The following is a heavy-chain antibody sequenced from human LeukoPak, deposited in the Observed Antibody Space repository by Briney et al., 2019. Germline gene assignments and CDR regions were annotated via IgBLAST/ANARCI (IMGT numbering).Heavy chain of an antibody. CDR3: ATIVVVSSSLEDY. CDR1: GLIFSNYW. CDR2: IKEDGSEK. D-gene: IGHD3-22*01. Sequence: PGGSLRLSCAASGLIFSNYWMTWVRQAPGKGLEWVANIKEDGSEKYYVDSVKGRFTISRDNAKKSLYLQMNSLRAEDTAVYYCATIVVVSSSLEDYWGQGTLVTVSS. J-gene: IGHJ4*02. V-gene: IGHV3-7*03.